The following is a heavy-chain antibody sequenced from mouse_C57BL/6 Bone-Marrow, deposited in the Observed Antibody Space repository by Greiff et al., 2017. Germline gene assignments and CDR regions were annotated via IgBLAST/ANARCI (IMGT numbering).Heavy chain of an antibody. D-gene: IGHD2-3*01. CDR3: ARYGYYNWYFDV. Sequence: VQLQQPGAELVKPGASVKMSCKASGYTFTSSWITWVKQRPGQGLEWIGDIYPGSGSTNYNEKFKSKATLTVDTSSSTAYMQLSSLTSEDSAVYYCARYGYYNWYFDVWGTGTTVTVTS. J-gene: IGHJ1*03. CDR2: IYPGSGST. V-gene: IGHV1-55*01. CDR1: GYTFTSSW.